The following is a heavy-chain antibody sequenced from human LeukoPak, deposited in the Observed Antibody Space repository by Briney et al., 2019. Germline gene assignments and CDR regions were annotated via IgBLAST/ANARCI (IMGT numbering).Heavy chain of an antibody. CDR1: VDSISSYY. D-gene: IGHD2-2*01. CDR3: ARDTSHRAFDI. Sequence: SETLSLICNVSVDSISSYYWSWIRQPAGKGLEWIGRIYTSGSTNYPPSLKSRVTMSVDTSKNQFSLKLSSVTAADTAVYYCARDTSHRAFDIWGQGTMVTVSS. CDR2: IYTSGST. J-gene: IGHJ3*02. V-gene: IGHV4-4*07.